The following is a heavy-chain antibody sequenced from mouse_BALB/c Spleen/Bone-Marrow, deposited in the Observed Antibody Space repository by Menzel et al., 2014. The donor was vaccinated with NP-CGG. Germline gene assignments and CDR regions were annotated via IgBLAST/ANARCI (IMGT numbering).Heavy chain of an antibody. V-gene: IGHV4-1*02. Sequence: EVQLQESGGGLVQPGGSLKLSCAASGFDFSRYWMTWVRQAPGKGLEWIGEINPASSTINYTPSLKDKFIISRDNAKNTLYLQMSKVRSEDTALYYCAKNYYYGYVAYWGQGTLVTVPA. CDR1: GFDFSRYW. D-gene: IGHD1-2*01. J-gene: IGHJ3*01. CDR2: INPASSTI. CDR3: AKNYYYGYVAY.